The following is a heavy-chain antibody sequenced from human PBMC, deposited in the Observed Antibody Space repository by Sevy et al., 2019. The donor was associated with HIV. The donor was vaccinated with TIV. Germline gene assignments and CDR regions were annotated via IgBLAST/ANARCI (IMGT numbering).Heavy chain of an antibody. CDR1: GFTFSSYG. CDR2: ISGGGDST. V-gene: IGHV3-23*01. Sequence: GGSLRLSCAASGFTFSSYGMSWVRQAPGKGLEWVSAISGGGDSTYYADSVKGRFTMSRDNSKNTLYLQVNSLRAEDRAVSSCAKCPSYGSSPLYFDYWAQGTLVTVSS. CDR3: AKCPSYGSSPLYFDY. D-gene: IGHD6-13*01. J-gene: IGHJ4*02.